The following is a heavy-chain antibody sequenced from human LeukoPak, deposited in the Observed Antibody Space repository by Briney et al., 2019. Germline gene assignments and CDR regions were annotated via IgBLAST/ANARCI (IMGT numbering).Heavy chain of an antibody. CDR3: VADSRRSSGWFLPDRFDI. CDR1: GYTLTDLS. V-gene: IGHV1-24*01. D-gene: IGHD6-19*01. J-gene: IGHJ3*02. CDR2: FDPEAGET. Sequence: ASVKVSCKVSGYTLTDLSMHWVRQTPGSGPEWMGGFDPEAGETVYAQKFQGRVTMTDDTSTDTAYMELSSLRSEDTAVYYCVADSRRSSGWFLPDRFDIWGQGTKVTVSS.